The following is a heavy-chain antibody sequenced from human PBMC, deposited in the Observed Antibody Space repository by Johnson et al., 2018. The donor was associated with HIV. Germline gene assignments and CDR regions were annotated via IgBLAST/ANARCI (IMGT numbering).Heavy chain of an antibody. V-gene: IGHV3-64*01. Sequence: VQLVESGGGLVQPGGSLRVSCAASGFTFSSHAMHWVRQAPGKGLEYVSAISSNGGSTYYAKSVKGRFTISRDNSKNTLDLQMGSLRAEDMAVYYCARGFYDILTGFDAFDIWGQGTMVTVSS. J-gene: IGHJ3*02. CDR3: ARGFYDILTGFDAFDI. CDR1: GFTFSSHA. CDR2: ISSNGGST. D-gene: IGHD3-9*01.